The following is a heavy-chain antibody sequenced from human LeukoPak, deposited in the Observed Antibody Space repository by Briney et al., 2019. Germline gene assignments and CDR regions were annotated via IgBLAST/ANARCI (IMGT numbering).Heavy chain of an antibody. CDR1: GGSISSGSYY. J-gene: IGHJ5*02. V-gene: IGHV4-61*02. CDR2: IYTSGST. Sequence: SETLSLTCTVSGGSISSGSYYWRWIRQPAGRGLEWIGRIYTSGSTNYNPSLKSRVTISVDTSKNQFSLKLSSVTAADTAVYYCARGVVPAAIPDWFDPWGQGTLVTVSS. CDR3: ARGVVPAAIPDWFDP. D-gene: IGHD2-2*01.